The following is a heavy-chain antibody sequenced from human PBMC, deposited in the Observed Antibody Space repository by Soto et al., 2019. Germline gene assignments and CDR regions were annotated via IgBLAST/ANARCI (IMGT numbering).Heavy chain of an antibody. Sequence: EVQLLESGGGLVQPGGSLRLSCAAPGFTFSSYAMSWVRQAPGKGLEWVSAISGSGGSTYYADSVKGRFTISRDNSKNTLYLQMNSLRAEDTAVYYCAKGDSYYYYYGMDVWGQGTTVTVSS. CDR1: GFTFSSYA. V-gene: IGHV3-23*01. J-gene: IGHJ6*02. CDR3: AKGDSYYYYYGMDV. CDR2: ISGSGGST.